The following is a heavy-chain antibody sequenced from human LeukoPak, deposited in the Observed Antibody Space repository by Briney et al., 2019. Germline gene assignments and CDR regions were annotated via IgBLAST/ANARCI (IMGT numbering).Heavy chain of an antibody. CDR1: GGSVNSGSYY. D-gene: IGHD2-21*02. Sequence: SETLSLTCTVSGGSVNSGSYYWSWIRQPPGKVLEWIGYIYYSGSTNYNPALKSRVTISVDTSKNEFSLKLSSVPAADTAVYYCARGGRAAIHGYWGQGALVGVCS. J-gene: IGHJ4*02. CDR2: IYYSGST. CDR3: ARGGRAAIHGY. V-gene: IGHV4-61*01.